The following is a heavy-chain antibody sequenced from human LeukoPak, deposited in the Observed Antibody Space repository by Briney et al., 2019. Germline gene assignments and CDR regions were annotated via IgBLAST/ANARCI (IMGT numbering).Heavy chain of an antibody. CDR1: GFSVSGYW. V-gene: IGHV3-74*01. Sequence: GGSLRLSCAASGFSVSGYWMRWVRQAPGKGLVWVSRINSDGTTTDYADSVKGRVTVSRDNGRNTVYLQMSSLRADDTAIYYCARVSPYRVARLGALDIWGQGTKVTVSS. CDR3: ARVSPYRVARLGALDI. CDR2: INSDGTTT. D-gene: IGHD3-16*02. J-gene: IGHJ3*02.